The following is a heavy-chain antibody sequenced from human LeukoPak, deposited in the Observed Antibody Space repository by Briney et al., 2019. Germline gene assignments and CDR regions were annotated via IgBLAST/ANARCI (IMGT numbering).Heavy chain of an antibody. J-gene: IGHJ4*02. CDR3: ARGVKGGSGSYSYFDY. D-gene: IGHD3-10*01. V-gene: IGHV3-74*01. CDR2: VNSDGSST. CDR1: GFTFSWYW. Sequence: GSLRLSCSASGFTFSWYWEHLVRQAPGKGLVLVSRVNSDGSSTTYADSVKGRFTISRDNAKNTLYLQMNSLRAEDTAVYYCARGVKGGSGSYSYFDYWGQGTLVTVSS.